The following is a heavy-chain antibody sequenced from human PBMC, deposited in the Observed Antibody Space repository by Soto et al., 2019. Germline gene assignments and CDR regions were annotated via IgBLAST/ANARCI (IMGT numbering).Heavy chain of an antibody. CDR1: GFTFRSYA. V-gene: IGHV3-23*01. CDR2: ISGSGDST. Sequence: GGSLRLSCAASGFTFRSYAMSWVRQAPGKGLEWVSAISGSGDSTYYADSVKGRFTISRDNSKNTLYLQMNSLRAEDTAVYYCASPVNAALSPPYYFDYGGQGTLVTVSS. CDR3: ASPVNAALSPPYYFDY. D-gene: IGHD2-15*01. J-gene: IGHJ4*02.